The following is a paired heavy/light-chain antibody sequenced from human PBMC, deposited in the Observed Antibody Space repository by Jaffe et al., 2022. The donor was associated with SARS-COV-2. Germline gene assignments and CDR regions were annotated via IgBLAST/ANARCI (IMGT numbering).Heavy chain of an antibody. Sequence: EVQLVESGGGLVQPGGSLRLSCVASRFIFSRYSMNWVRQAPGKGLEWVSYISSSSSAIYYADSVKGRFTISRDNAKNSLYLQMNSLRAEDTAVYYCARDLVGLRAPRVFDIWGQGTMVTVSS. CDR1: RFIFSRYS. J-gene: IGHJ3*02. CDR3: ARDLVGLRAPRVFDI. D-gene: IGHD2-2*01. V-gene: IGHV3-48*01. CDR2: ISSSSSAI.
Light chain of an antibody. J-gene: IGKJ5*01. V-gene: IGKV2-28*01. Sequence: DIVMTQSPLSLPVTPGEPASISCRSSQSLLESNGYNYLEWYLQKPGQSPQLLIYLASNRASGVPDRFSGSGSGTDFTLQISRVEAEDVGVYYCMQALQTQITFGQGTRLEIK. CDR3: MQALQTQIT. CDR2: LAS. CDR1: QSLLESNGYNY.